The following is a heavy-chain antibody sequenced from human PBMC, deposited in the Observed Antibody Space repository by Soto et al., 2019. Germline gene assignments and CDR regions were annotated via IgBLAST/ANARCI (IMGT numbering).Heavy chain of an antibody. J-gene: IGHJ6*02. CDR1: GYTFTSYY. CDR2: INPSGGST. D-gene: IGHD4-17*01. CDR3: ARVLAPEDGDYTTSYYYYYGMDV. V-gene: IGHV1-46*03. Sequence: GASVKVSCKASGYTFTSYYMHWVRQAPGQGLEWMGIINPSGGSTSYAQKFQGRVTMTRDTSTSTVYMELSSLRSEDTAVYYCARVLAPEDGDYTTSYYYYYGMDVWGQGTTVTVSS.